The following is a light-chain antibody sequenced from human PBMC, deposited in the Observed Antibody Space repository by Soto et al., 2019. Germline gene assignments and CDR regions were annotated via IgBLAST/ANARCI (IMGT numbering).Light chain of an antibody. CDR1: QNINNW. J-gene: IGKJ2*01. CDR3: QQYSSYPLT. CDR2: DAS. Sequence: DIQVTQSPSTLYASVGDRVTITCRASQNINNWLAWYQQKPRKAPKFLIYDASSFESGVPSRFSGSGSGTEVTLTLNGLEPDDSATYYCQQYSSYPLTCGQGTKLEIK. V-gene: IGKV1-5*01.